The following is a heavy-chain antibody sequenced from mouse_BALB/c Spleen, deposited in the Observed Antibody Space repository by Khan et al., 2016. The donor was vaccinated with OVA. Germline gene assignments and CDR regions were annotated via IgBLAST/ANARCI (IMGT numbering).Heavy chain of an antibody. D-gene: IGHD1-1*01. J-gene: IGHJ1*01. CDR2: ILPGSGST. CDR3: ARNYGSSYDWYFDV. V-gene: IGHV1-9*01. CDR1: GYTFSSYW. Sequence: QVPLKESGAELMKPGASVKISCQATGYTFSSYWIEWVKQRPGHGLEWIGEILPGSGSTNYNEKFKGKATFTADTSSNTAYMQLSSLTSEDSAVYYCARNYGSSYDWYFDVWGAGTTVTVSS.